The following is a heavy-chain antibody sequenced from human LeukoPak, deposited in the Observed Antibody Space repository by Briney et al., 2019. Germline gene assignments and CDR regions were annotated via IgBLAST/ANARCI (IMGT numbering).Heavy chain of an antibody. J-gene: IGHJ4*02. CDR3: ASGEMATITALDY. D-gene: IGHD5-24*01. Sequence: NPSETLSLTCTVSGGSISSYYWRWIRQPPGKGREWIGYIYYSGSTNYIPSLKSRVTISVDTSKNQFSLKLCSVTAADTAVYYCASGEMATITALDYWGQGTLVTVSS. CDR2: IYYSGST. CDR1: GGSISSYY. V-gene: IGHV4-59*01.